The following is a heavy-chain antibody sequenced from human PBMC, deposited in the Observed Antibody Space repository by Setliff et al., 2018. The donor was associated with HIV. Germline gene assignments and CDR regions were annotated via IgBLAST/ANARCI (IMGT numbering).Heavy chain of an antibody. J-gene: IGHJ5*02. CDR1: GYTFTGYY. CDR3: ATESIVGPTTLFAESDP. V-gene: IGHV1-2*02. CDR2: LNPKTGGT. D-gene: IGHD1-26*01. Sequence: ASVKVSCKASGYTFTGYYMHWVRQAPGQGLEWMGWLNPKTGGTNFAQEFQGRVTMTGDTSISTAYMELSRLTSDDTAVYYCATESIVGPTTLFAESDPWGQGTLVTVSS.